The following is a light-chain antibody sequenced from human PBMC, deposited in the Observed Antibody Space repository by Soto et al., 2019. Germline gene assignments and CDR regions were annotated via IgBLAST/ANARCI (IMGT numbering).Light chain of an antibody. V-gene: IGLV2-14*03. CDR1: SSDIGGYNY. J-gene: IGLJ1*01. Sequence: QSVLTQPASVSGSPGQSITISCTGTSSDIGGYNYVSWFQQHPGKAPKLMIFDVSNRPSGVSNRFSGSKSGNTASLTISGLQAEDEADYYCSSYTFSSTQVFGSGTKSPS. CDR3: SSYTFSSTQV. CDR2: DVS.